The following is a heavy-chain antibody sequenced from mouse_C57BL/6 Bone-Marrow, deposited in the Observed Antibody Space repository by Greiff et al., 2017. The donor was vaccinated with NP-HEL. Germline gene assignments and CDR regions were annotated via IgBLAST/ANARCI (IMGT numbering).Heavy chain of an antibody. CDR1: GFSFNTYA. CDR2: IRSKSNNYAT. D-gene: IGHD3-2*02. V-gene: IGHV10-1*01. CDR3: VPGGSGPFAY. J-gene: IGHJ3*01. Sequence: EVQVVESGGGLVQPKGSLKLSCAASGFSFNTYAMNWVRQAPGKGLEWVARIRSKSNNYATYYADSVKDRFTISRDDSESMLYLQMNNLKTEDTAMYYCVPGGSGPFAYWGQGTLVTVSA.